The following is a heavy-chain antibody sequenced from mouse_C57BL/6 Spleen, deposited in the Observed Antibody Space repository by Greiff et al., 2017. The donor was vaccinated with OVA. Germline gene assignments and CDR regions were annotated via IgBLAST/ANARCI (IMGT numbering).Heavy chain of an antibody. Sequence: ESGPELVKPGASVKISCKASGYAFSSSWMNWVKQRPGKGLEWIGRIYPGDGDTNYNGKFKGKATLTADKSSSTAYMQLSSLTSEDSAVYFCARWDDYDGDYFDYWGQGTTLTVSS. V-gene: IGHV1-82*01. CDR3: ARWDDYDGDYFDY. J-gene: IGHJ2*01. CDR1: GYAFSSSW. CDR2: IYPGDGDT. D-gene: IGHD2-4*01.